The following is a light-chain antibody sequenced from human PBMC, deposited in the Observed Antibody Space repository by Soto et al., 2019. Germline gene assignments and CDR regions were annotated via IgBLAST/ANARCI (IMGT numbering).Light chain of an antibody. CDR2: WAS. CDR1: QTLLYSSTNKNY. J-gene: IGKJ4*01. V-gene: IGKV4-1*01. CDR3: QQYFGTPLT. Sequence: DIVMTQSPDSLAVSLGERATINCKSSQTLLYSSTNKNYLAWYQQKPGQPPKLLIYWASIRESGVPDRFSGSGSGTDFTLNISSLQAEDVAVYYCQQYFGTPLTFGGGTKVEIK.